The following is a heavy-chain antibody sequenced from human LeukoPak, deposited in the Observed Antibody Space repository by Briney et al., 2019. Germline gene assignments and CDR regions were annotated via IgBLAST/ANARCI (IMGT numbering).Heavy chain of an antibody. D-gene: IGHD6-19*01. Sequence: PGRSLRLSCAASGITFSSYGMHWVRQAPGKGLEWVAVIWYDGSNKYYADSVKGRFTISRDNSKNTLYPQMDSLRAEDTAVYYCARDPGVRWLVGFDYWGQGTLVTVSS. CDR2: IWYDGSNK. J-gene: IGHJ4*02. CDR1: GITFSSYG. V-gene: IGHV3-33*01. CDR3: ARDPGVRWLVGFDY.